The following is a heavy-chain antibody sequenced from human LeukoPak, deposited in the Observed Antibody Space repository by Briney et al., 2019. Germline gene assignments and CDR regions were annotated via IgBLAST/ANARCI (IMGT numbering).Heavy chain of an antibody. CDR2: ISSSGSTK. CDR1: GFSFSSYE. Sequence: SGGSLRLSCAASGFSFSSYEINWVRQAPGKGLEWVSYISSSGSTKYYADSVKGRFTMSRDNANNSLYLQMNSLRAEDTAVYYCARDLDLRSALVGGQGTLVTVSS. V-gene: IGHV3-48*03. D-gene: IGHD3/OR15-3a*01. J-gene: IGHJ4*02. CDR3: ARDLDLRSALV.